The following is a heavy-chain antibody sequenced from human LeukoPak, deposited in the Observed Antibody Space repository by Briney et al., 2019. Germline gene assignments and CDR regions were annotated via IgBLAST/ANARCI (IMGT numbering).Heavy chain of an antibody. CDR1: GDSISNYY. CDR3: ARVSLVRGAPDYYFGY. CDR2: IYTSGST. Sequence: SETLSLTCTVSGDSISNYYWSWIRQPAGKGLEWIGRIYTSGSTNYNPSLKSRVTMSVDTSKNQFSLKLSSVTAADTAVYYCARVSLVRGAPDYYFGYRGQGTLVTVSS. V-gene: IGHV4-4*07. D-gene: IGHD3-10*01. J-gene: IGHJ4*02.